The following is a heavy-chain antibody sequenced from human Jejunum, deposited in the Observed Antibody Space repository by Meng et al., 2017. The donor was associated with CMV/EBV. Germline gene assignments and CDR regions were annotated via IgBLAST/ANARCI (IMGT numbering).Heavy chain of an antibody. J-gene: IGHJ5*02. CDR1: GYTFTNYD. Sequence: CKASGYTFTNYDIPSVRQATGQGLEWMGWMNPTSGNTGSAQKFQGRVILTRDISISTAYMELSNLRSEDSAIYYCARDYGGNSGWFDPWGQGTLVTVSS. CDR3: ARDYGGNSGWFDP. D-gene: IGHD4-23*01. V-gene: IGHV1-8*01. CDR2: MNPTSGNT.